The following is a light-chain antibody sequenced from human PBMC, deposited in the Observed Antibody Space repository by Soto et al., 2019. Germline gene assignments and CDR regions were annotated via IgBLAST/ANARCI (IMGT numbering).Light chain of an antibody. Sequence: QSALTQPPSASGSPGQSVTISCTGTSSDVGGYNYVSWYQHHPGKAPKLMIFEVNKRPSGVPDRFSGSKFGNTASLTVSGLQDEDDADYYCNSYAGWIYVFGTGTKVTVL. J-gene: IGLJ1*01. CDR3: NSYAGWIYV. CDR2: EVN. CDR1: SSDVGGYNY. V-gene: IGLV2-8*01.